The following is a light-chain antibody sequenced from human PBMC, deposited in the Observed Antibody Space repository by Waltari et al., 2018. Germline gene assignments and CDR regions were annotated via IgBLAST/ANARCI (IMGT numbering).Light chain of an antibody. J-gene: IGLJ1*01. V-gene: IGLV2-23*01. Sequence: QSALTQPASVSGSPGQSITISCTGTGIDVGPSNLVSWYPQLPGKVPKLLIYEGNKRPLGVSDRVSGSKSGNTASLTISGLQAEDEGDYYCCSFAGRNVYVFGTGTKVTVL. CDR2: EGN. CDR1: GIDVGPSNL. CDR3: CSFAGRNVYV.